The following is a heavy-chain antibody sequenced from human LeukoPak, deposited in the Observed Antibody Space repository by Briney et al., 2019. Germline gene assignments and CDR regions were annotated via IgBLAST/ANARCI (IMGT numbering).Heavy chain of an antibody. Sequence: PGGSLRLSCAASGLTFSSYSMNWVRQAPGKGLEWVSSISSSSSYIYYADSVKGRFTISRDNAKNSLYLQMNSLRAEDTAVYYCARAFSVVYAFDIWGQGTMVTVSS. V-gene: IGHV3-21*01. CDR1: GLTFSSYS. CDR2: ISSSSSYI. CDR3: ARAFSVVYAFDI. J-gene: IGHJ3*02.